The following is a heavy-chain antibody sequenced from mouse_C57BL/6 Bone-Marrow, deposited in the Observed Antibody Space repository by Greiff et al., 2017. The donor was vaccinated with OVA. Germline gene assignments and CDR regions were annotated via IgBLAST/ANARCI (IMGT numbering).Heavy chain of an antibody. J-gene: IGHJ3*01. Sequence: QVQLQQPGAELVRPGTSVKLSCKASGYTFTSYWMHWVKQRPGQGLEWIGVIDPSDSYTNYKQKFKGKATLTVDTSSSTAYLQLSSLTSEDSAVYYCARTAYWGQGTLVTVSA. CDR3: ARTAY. CDR1: GYTFTSYW. V-gene: IGHV1-59*01. CDR2: IDPSDSYT.